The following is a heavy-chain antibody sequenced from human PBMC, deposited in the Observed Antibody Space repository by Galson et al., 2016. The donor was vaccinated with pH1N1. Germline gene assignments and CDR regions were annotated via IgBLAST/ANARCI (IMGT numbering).Heavy chain of an antibody. CDR2: LYYNENT. V-gene: IGHV4-59*08. Sequence: ETLSLTCTVSGTSVSGNYWSWIRQPPGKGLEWIGYLYYNENTNYNPSLKSRVTISEDTSKNQFSLRLTSVTAADTAVYYCARNTRWGSSSSFDYWGQGALVTVSS. CDR3: ARNTRWGSSSSFDY. D-gene: IGHD6-13*01. J-gene: IGHJ4*02. CDR1: GTSVSGNY.